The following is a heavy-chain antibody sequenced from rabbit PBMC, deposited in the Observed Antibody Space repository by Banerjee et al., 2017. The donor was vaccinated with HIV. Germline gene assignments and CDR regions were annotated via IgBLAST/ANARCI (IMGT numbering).Heavy chain of an antibody. Sequence: QQHLEESGGGLVKAGGTLTLTCKASGIDFSSYDYMCWVRQAPGKGLEWIGIIYPGKGDTEYATWVNGRFTISSDNAQNTVDLQMNSLTAADTATYFCARATMTMVTYFGLWGQGTLVTV. CDR1: GIDFSSYDY. CDR3: ARATMTMVTYFGL. D-gene: IGHD2-1*01. V-gene: IGHV1S43*01. CDR2: IYPGKGDT. J-gene: IGHJ4*01.